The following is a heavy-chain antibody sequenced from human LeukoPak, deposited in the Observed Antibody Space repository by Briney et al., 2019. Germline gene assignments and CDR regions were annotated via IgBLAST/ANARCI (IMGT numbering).Heavy chain of an antibody. J-gene: IGHJ4*02. CDR3: ARDFSTVTTSADY. Sequence: GGSLRLSCAASGFTFSSYAMSWARQAPGKGLEWVSGIRGNGGGTYYADSVKGRFTISRDNAKDTLYLQMNSLRAEDTAVYYCARDFSTVTTSADYWGQGTLVTVSS. CDR2: IRGNGGGT. D-gene: IGHD4-17*01. CDR1: GFTFSSYA. V-gene: IGHV3-23*01.